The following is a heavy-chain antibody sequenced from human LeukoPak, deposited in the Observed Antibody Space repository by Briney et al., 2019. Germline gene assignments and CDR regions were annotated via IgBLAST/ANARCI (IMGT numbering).Heavy chain of an antibody. CDR2: IYYSGST. D-gene: IGHD3-22*01. Sequence: SETLSLTCTVSGGSISSGGYYWSWIRQHPGKGLEWIGYIYYSGSTYYNPSLKSRVTISVDTSKNQSSLKLSSVTAADTAVYYCARATSSSGYAGAPSWFDPWGQGTLVTVSS. CDR1: GGSISSGGYY. CDR3: ARATSSSGYAGAPSWFDP. J-gene: IGHJ5*02. V-gene: IGHV4-31*03.